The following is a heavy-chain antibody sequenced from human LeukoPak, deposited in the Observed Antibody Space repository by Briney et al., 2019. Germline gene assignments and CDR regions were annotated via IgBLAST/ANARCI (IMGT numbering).Heavy chain of an antibody. CDR2: IRYDGSNK. CDR1: GLTFSSYG. V-gene: IGHV3-30*02. Sequence: GGSLRLSCAASGLTFSSYGMHWVRQAPGKGLEWVAFIRYDGSNKYYADSVKGRFTISRDNSQNTLYLQMNSLRAEDTAVYYCAKDGSGSYYDNWFDPWGQGTLVTVSS. D-gene: IGHD3-10*01. CDR3: AKDGSGSYYDNWFDP. J-gene: IGHJ5*02.